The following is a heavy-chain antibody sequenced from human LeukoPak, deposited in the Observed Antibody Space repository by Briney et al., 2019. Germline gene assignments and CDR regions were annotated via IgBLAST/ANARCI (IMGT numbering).Heavy chain of an antibody. J-gene: IGHJ5*02. CDR1: GYTFSNHD. V-gene: IGHV1-8*03. CDR3: VRMTVRGVISP. D-gene: IGHD3-10*01. CDR2: MNPNSGNT. Sequence: ASVKVSCKASGYTFSNHDINWVRQATGPGPEWMGWMNPNSGNTGYAQKFQGRLTITRDTSISTAYMELSSLRSDDTAVYYCVRMTVRGVISPWGQGTRVTVTS.